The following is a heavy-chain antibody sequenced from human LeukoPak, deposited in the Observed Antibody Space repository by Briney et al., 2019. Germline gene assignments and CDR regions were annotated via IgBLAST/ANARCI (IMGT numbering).Heavy chain of an antibody. CDR1: GGTFISNA. CDR2: IIPIVGIT. CDR3: ASGRMTTETTYCFDP. Sequence: SVKVSCKASGGTFISNAITWVRQEPGQGLEWMGRIIPIVGITDYAQKFQGRVTITADKSTSTAYMEFSSLRSEDTAVYYCASGRMTTETTYCFDPWGQGTLITVSS. D-gene: IGHD4-11*01. J-gene: IGHJ5*02. V-gene: IGHV1-69*04.